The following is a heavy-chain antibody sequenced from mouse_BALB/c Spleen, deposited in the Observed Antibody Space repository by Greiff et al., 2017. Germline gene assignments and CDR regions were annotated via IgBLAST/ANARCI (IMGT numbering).Heavy chain of an antibody. Sequence: VNVVESGPGLVAPSQSLSITCTVSGFSLTGYGVNWVRQPPGKGLEWLGMIWGDGSTDYNSALKSRLSISKDNSKSQVFLKMNSLQTDDTARYYCARDEAYYGNLYAMDYWGQGTSVTVSS. CDR2: IWGDGST. CDR1: GFSLTGYG. D-gene: IGHD2-10*01. V-gene: IGHV2-6-7*01. J-gene: IGHJ4*01. CDR3: ARDEAYYGNLYAMDY.